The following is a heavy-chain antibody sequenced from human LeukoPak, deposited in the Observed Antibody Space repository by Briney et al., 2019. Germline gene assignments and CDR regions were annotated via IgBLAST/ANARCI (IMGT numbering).Heavy chain of an antibody. CDR1: GFTFSSYG. V-gene: IGHV3-30*18. CDR2: ISYDGSNK. J-gene: IGHJ4*02. Sequence: GGSLRLSCAASGFTFSSYGMHWVRQAPGKGLEWVAVISYDGSNKYYADSVKGRFTISRDNSKNTLYLQMNSLRAEDTAVYYCAKGLLWFGELLTPSADYWGQGTLVTVSS. D-gene: IGHD3-10*01. CDR3: AKGLLWFGELLTPSADY.